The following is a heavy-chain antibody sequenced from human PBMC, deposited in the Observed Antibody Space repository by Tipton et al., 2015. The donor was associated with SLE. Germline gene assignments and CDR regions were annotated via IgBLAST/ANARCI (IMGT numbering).Heavy chain of an antibody. D-gene: IGHD6-19*01. CDR3: ARHAFAVAYPEEEYFQH. V-gene: IGHV4-39*07. Sequence: GLVKPSETLSLTCTVSGGSISSSSYYWGWIRQPPGEGLEWIGRIYYSGSSYYNPSLKSRVTISVDTSKNQFSLTLRSVTAADTAGYYCARHAFAVAYPEEEYFQHWGQGSLVNVSS. J-gene: IGHJ1*01. CDR2: IYYSGSS. CDR1: GGSISSSSYY.